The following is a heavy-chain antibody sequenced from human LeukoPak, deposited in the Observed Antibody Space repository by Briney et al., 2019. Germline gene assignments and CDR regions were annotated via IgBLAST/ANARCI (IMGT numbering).Heavy chain of an antibody. CDR1: GGSVSSGSYY. CDR3: ARMGALYYYDSSGYRELDY. CDR2: IYYSGST. Sequence: SETLSLTCTVSGGSVSSGSYYWSWIRQPPGKGLEWIGYIYYSGSTNYNPSLKSRVTISVDTSKNQFSLKLSSVTAADTAVYDCARMGALYYYDSSGYRELDYWGQGTLVTVSS. D-gene: IGHD3-22*01. V-gene: IGHV4-61*01. J-gene: IGHJ4*02.